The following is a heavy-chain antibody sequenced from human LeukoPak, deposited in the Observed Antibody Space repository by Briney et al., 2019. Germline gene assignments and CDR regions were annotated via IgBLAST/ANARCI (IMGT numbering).Heavy chain of an antibody. CDR3: ARDLGRYCSGGSCYYYYSMDV. Sequence: ASVKVSCKASGYTFTNYGISWVRQAPGQGLEWMGWISTYNGNTNYAQKLQGRVTMTTDTSTSTAYMELRSLRSDDTPVYYCARDLGRYCSGGSCYYYYSMDVWGKGTTVTISS. CDR1: GYTFTNYG. J-gene: IGHJ6*03. CDR2: ISTYNGNT. V-gene: IGHV1-18*01. D-gene: IGHD2-15*01.